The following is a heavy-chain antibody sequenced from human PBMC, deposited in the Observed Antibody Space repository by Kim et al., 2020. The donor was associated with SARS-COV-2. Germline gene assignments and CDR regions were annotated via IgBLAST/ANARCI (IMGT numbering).Heavy chain of an antibody. J-gene: IGHJ4*02. CDR3: AREEEYDFWSGPGDY. V-gene: IGHV3-33*08. D-gene: IGHD3-3*01. Sequence: GGSLRLSCAASGFTFSSYGMHWVRQAPGKGLEWVAVIWYDGSNKYYADSVKGRFTISRDNSKNTLYLQMNSLRAEDTAVYYCAREEEYDFWSGPGDYWGQGTLVTVSS. CDR2: IWYDGSNK. CDR1: GFTFSSYG.